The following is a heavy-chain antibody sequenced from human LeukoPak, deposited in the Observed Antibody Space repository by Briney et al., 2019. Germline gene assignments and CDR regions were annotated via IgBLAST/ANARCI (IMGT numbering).Heavy chain of an antibody. D-gene: IGHD6-19*01. CDR3: ARKYSSGPHFDY. CDR1: GGSISSYY. J-gene: IGHJ4*02. V-gene: IGHV4-59*01. Sequence: SETLSLTCTVSGGSISSYYWSWIRQPPGKGLEWIGYINYSGNTNYNPSLKSRVTISVDTSKNQFSLKLSSVTAADTAVYYCARKYSSGPHFDYWGQGTLVTVSS. CDR2: INYSGNT.